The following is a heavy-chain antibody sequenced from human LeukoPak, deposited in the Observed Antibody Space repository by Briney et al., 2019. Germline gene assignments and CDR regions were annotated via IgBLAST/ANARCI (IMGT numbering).Heavy chain of an antibody. V-gene: IGHV3-23*01. CDR2: ISGSGSDGST. CDR1: GFTFSSYG. CDR3: AKDLGYSSGWYSHYYYYMDV. J-gene: IGHJ6*03. D-gene: IGHD6-19*01. Sequence: GGSLRLSCAASGFTFSSYGMSWVRQAPGKGLEWVSGISGSGSDGSTYYADSVKGRFTISRDNSKNTLYLQMNSLRAEDTAVYYCAKDLGYSSGWYSHYYYYMDVWGKGTTVTVSS.